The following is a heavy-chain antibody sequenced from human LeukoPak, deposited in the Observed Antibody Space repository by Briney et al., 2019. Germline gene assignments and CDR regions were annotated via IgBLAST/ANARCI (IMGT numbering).Heavy chain of an antibody. D-gene: IGHD4-17*01. CDR3: AHYGDYRFLYYFDH. Sequence: ESRPTPVKPTQTLTLTCTFSGFSLIPTGVGVGWIRQPPGKSLEWLALIYWDDNKLCNPSLRRRLTITKDTSKNQVVLRLTNMDPVDTATYYCAHYGDYRFLYYFDHWGRGALVTVSS. J-gene: IGHJ4*02. V-gene: IGHV2-5*02. CDR2: IYWDDNK. CDR1: GFSLIPTGVG.